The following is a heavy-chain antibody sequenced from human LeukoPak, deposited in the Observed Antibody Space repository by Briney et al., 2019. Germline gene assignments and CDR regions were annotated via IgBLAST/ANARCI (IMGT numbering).Heavy chain of an antibody. D-gene: IGHD6-19*01. CDR2: IYTTGTT. J-gene: IGHJ4*02. Sequence: SETLSLTCTVSGGSISSVNYYWSWIRQPAGKGLEWIGRIYTTGTTNYNPSPKSRVTISLDTSKNQFSLKLSSVTAADTAAYYCARGPMYTSGWYVYWGQGTLVTVSS. V-gene: IGHV4-61*02. CDR3: ARGPMYTSGWYVY. CDR1: GGSISSVNYY.